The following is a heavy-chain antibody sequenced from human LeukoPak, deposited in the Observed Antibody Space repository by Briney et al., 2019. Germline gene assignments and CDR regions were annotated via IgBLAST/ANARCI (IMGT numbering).Heavy chain of an antibody. J-gene: IGHJ6*03. V-gene: IGHV3-30*02. CDR1: GFIFSSYG. CDR2: ITYDGNKK. CDR3: AKGTGDMDV. Sequence: GGSLRLSCAASGFIFSSYGMHWVRQAPGKGLEWVAFITYDGNKKHYADSVKGRFTISRNNSKNTVYLQMSSLRAEDSALYHCAKGTGDMDVWGKGTTVTISS.